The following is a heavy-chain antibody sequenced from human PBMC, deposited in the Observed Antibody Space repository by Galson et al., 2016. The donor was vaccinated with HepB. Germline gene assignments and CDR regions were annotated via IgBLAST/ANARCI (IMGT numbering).Heavy chain of an antibody. CDR1: GYTFTNYA. Sequence: SVKVSCKAPGYTFTNYAMHWVRQAPGQRLEWMGWIHPGNGDTKYSQKFQGRVTISRDASASTAYMELRSLISEDTAVYYCAGEWSYYTLDYWGQGTLVTVSS. D-gene: IGHD1-26*01. J-gene: IGHJ4*02. CDR3: AGEWSYYTLDY. V-gene: IGHV1-3*01. CDR2: IHPGNGDT.